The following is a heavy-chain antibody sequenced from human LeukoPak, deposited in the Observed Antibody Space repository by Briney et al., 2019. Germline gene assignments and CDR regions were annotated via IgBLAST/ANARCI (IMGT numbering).Heavy chain of an antibody. CDR2: INWNGGST. J-gene: IGHJ4*02. V-gene: IGHV3-20*04. Sequence: GSLRLSCAASGFTFNTYGMSWVRQAPGKGLEWVSGINWNGGSTGYADSVKGRFTISRDNAKNSLYLQMNSLRAEDTALYYCARDSAMAIDYWGQGTLVTVSS. CDR3: ARDSAMAIDY. D-gene: IGHD5-18*01. CDR1: GFTFNTYG.